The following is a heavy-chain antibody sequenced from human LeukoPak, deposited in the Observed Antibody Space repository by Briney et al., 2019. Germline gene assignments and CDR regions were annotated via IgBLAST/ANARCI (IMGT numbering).Heavy chain of an antibody. Sequence: ASVKVSCKASGGTFSSYAISWVRQAPGQGLEWMGRIIPIFGTANYAQKFQGRVTITTDESTSTAYMELSSLRSEDTAVYCCTGSWGGAFDIWGQGTMVTVSS. V-gene: IGHV1-69*05. D-gene: IGHD3-16*01. J-gene: IGHJ3*02. CDR3: TGSWGGAFDI. CDR2: IIPIFGTA. CDR1: GGTFSSYA.